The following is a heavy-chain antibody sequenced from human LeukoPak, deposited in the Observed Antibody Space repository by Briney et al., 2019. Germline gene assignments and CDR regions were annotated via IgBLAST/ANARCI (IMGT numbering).Heavy chain of an antibody. V-gene: IGHV3-21*01. CDR3: AREGNWNDDYYYYYYMDV. CDR2: ISSSSSYI. D-gene: IGHD1-1*01. J-gene: IGHJ6*03. CDR1: GFTFSSYS. Sequence: PGGSLRLSCAASGFTFSSYSMNWVRQAPGKGLEWVSSISSSSSYIYYADSVKGRFTISRDNAKNSLYLQMNSLRAEDTAVYYCAREGNWNDDYYYYYYMDVWGKGTTVTVSS.